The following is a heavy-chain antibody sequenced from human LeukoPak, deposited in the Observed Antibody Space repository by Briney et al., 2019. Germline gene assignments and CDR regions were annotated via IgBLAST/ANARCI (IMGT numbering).Heavy chain of an antibody. Sequence: GGSLRLSCAPSRLTLTKYAMSWGRDGPGKGLEWVSPISGSGGSTYYADSVKGRFTISRDNYKITLYLQMNSLRAEDTAVYYCAKSVIAGVYASFDYWGQGTLVTVSS. V-gene: IGHV3-23*01. D-gene: IGHD2-21*01. CDR1: RLTLTKYA. CDR3: AKSVIAGVYASFDY. J-gene: IGHJ4*02. CDR2: ISGSGGST.